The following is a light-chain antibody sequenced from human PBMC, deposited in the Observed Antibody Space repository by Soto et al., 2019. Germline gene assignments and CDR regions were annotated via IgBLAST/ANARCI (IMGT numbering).Light chain of an antibody. J-gene: IGLJ1*01. CDR3: AVWDGSLNGHV. CDR2: TND. CDR1: SSNIGTSS. V-gene: IGLV1-44*01. Sequence: QSVLTQPPSASGTPGQTVTISCSGSSSNIGTSSVHWYKHLPGSAPKPLIYTNDQRPSGVPGRFSGSKSGTSASLAITGLKSEDEADYYCAVWDGSLNGHVFGAGTKLTVL.